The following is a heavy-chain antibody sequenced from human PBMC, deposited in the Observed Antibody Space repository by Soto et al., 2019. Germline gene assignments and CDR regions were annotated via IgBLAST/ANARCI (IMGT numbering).Heavy chain of an antibody. CDR3: AKDLILGDQQWLINYYYYYGMDV. D-gene: IGHD6-19*01. V-gene: IGHV3-23*01. CDR2: ISGSGGST. J-gene: IGHJ6*02. Sequence: LRPTGGSLRLSCAASGFTFSSYAMSWVRQAPGKGLEWVAAISGSGGSTYYADSVKGRFTISRDNSKNTLYLQMNSLRAEDTAVYYCAKDLILGDQQWLINYYYYYGMDVWGQGTTVTVSS. CDR1: GFTFSSYA.